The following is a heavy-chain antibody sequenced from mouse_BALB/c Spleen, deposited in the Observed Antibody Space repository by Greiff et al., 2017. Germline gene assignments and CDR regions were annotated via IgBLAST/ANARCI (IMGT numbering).Heavy chain of an antibody. J-gene: IGHJ2*01. Sequence: EVKVEESGTVLARPGASVKMSCKASGYSFTSYWMHWVKQRPGQGLEWIGAIYPGNSDTSYNQKFKGKAKLTAVTSASTAYMELSSLTNEDSAVYYCTRYGYGSSYVDYWGQGTTLTVSS. CDR2: IYPGNSDT. D-gene: IGHD1-1*01. CDR3: TRYGYGSSYVDY. CDR1: GYSFTSYW. V-gene: IGHV1-5*01.